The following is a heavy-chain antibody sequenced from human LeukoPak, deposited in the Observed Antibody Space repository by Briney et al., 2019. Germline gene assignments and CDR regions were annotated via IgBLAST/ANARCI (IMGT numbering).Heavy chain of an antibody. V-gene: IGHV4-4*07. CDR3: ARDQDTAAANWFDP. CDR2: IYTSGST. Sequence: SETLSLTCTVSGGSISSYYWSWIRQPAGKGLEWIGRIYTSGSTNYNPSLKSRVTMSVDTSKNQFSLKLSSVTAADTAVYYCARDQDTAAANWFDPWGRVTLVTVSS. J-gene: IGHJ5*02. CDR1: GGSISSYY. D-gene: IGHD6-13*01.